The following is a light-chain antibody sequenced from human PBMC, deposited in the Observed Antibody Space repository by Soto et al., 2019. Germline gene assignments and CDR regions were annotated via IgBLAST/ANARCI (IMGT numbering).Light chain of an antibody. CDR3: QQYNSYSLS. Sequence: DIQMTQSPSTLSASGGVRVTITCRASQSISSRLAWYQQKPGKAPKILIYDASNLESGVPSRFSASGSGTEFTLTISSLQPDDFATYYCQQYNSYSLSFGGGTKVEIK. CDR2: DAS. V-gene: IGKV1-5*01. J-gene: IGKJ4*01. CDR1: QSISSR.